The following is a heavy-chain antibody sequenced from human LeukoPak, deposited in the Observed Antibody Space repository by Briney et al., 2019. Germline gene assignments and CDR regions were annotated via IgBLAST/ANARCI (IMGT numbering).Heavy chain of an antibody. CDR3: AVFIPVAGGYFDY. J-gene: IGHJ4*02. CDR2: IYDSENT. Sequence: SETLSLTCTVSGDSISSSSYLWGWIRQPPGKGLEWIGNIYDSENTYYNPSLKSRVTISVDTSKDQFSLRLSSVTAADTAVYYCAVFIPVAGGYFDYWGQGTLVTVSS. CDR1: GDSISSSSYL. V-gene: IGHV4-39*01. D-gene: IGHD6-19*01.